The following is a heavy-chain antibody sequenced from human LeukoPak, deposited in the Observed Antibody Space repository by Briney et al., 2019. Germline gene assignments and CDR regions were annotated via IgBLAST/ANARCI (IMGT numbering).Heavy chain of an antibody. CDR1: GFTFSSYA. D-gene: IGHD5/OR15-5a*01. CDR3: AKPREQQLLRIAFDV. CDR2: ISYDGSNK. Sequence: GGSLRLSCAASGFTFSSYAMHWVRQAPGKGLEWVAVISYDGSNKYYADSVKGRFTISRDNSKNTLYLQLNNLRAEDTAVYYCAKPREQQLLRIAFDVWGQGTMVTVSS. V-gene: IGHV3-30-3*02. J-gene: IGHJ3*01.